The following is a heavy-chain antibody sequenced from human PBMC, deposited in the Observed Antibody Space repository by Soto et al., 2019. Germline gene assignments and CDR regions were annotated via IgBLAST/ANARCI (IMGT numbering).Heavy chain of an antibody. D-gene: IGHD3-3*01. CDR2: IYYSGST. J-gene: IGHJ6*02. CDR3: ARASGGYYTDHQDYYYGMDV. V-gene: IGHV4-30-4*01. CDR1: GGSISSGDYY. Sequence: PSETLSLTCTVSGGSISSGDYYWSWIRQPPGKGLEWIGYIYYSGSTYYNPSLKSRVTISVDTSKNQFSLKLSSVTAADTAVYYCARASGGYYTDHQDYYYGMDVWGQGTTVTVSS.